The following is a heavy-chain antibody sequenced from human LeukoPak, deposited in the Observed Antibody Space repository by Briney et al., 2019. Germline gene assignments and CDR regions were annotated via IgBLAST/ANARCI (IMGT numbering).Heavy chain of an antibody. CDR3: AKAKVTTFDYGMDV. CDR1: GFTFSSYS. D-gene: IGHD4-11*01. J-gene: IGHJ6*02. V-gene: IGHV3-23*01. CDR2: ISGGASGT. Sequence: GGSLRLSCAASGFTFSSYSMSWVRQVPGNGLEWVSSISGGASGTFYADSVKGRFTISRDNSRNTLYLQMSSLRAEDTAIYYCAKAKVTTFDYGMDVWGQGTTVTVSS.